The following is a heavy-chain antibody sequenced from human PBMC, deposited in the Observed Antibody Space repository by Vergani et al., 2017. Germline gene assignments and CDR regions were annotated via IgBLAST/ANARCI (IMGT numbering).Heavy chain of an antibody. Sequence: QVQLVQSGAEVKKPGASVKVSCKASGYTFTSYDINWVRQATGQGLEWMGWMNPNSGNTGYAQKFQGRVTITADKSTSTAYMELSSLRSEDTAVYYCARGIAVAGRDAFDIWGQGTMVTVSS. CDR1: GYTFTSYD. V-gene: IGHV1-8*01. CDR2: MNPNSGNT. D-gene: IGHD6-19*01. CDR3: ARGIAVAGRDAFDI. J-gene: IGHJ3*02.